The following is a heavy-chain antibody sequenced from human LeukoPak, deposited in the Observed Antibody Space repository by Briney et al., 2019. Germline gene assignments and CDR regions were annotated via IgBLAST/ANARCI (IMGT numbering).Heavy chain of an antibody. J-gene: IGHJ4*02. CDR3: AKDSGGYSGYATGSYFDS. CDR2: ISWTSGYI. CDR1: GFTFDDYA. V-gene: IGHV3-9*01. Sequence: GGSLRLSCAASGFTFDDYAMHWVRQAPGKGLEWVSGISWTSGYIGYADSVKGRFTISRDNAKNSLYLQMNSLRAEDKALYYCAKDSGGYSGYATGSYFDSWGQGTLVTVSS. D-gene: IGHD5-12*01.